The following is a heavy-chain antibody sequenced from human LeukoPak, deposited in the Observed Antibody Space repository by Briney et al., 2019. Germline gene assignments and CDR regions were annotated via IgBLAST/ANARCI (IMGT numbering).Heavy chain of an antibody. CDR3: ARDSSTYYDFWSGSHDAFDI. J-gene: IGHJ3*02. D-gene: IGHD3-3*01. CDR1: GGSISTYY. V-gene: IGHV4-59*01. CDR2: IYHSGST. Sequence: SETLSLTCTVSGGSISTYYWNWVRQPPGKGLEWIGYIYHSGSTNYNPSLQSRVTISVDTSKNQFSLKLSSVTAADTAVYYCARDSSTYYDFWSGSHDAFDIWGQGTMVTVSS.